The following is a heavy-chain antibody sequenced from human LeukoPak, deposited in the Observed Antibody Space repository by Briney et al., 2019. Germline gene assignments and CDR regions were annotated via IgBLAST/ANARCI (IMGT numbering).Heavy chain of an antibody. CDR3: ARDFKRLDAFDI. CDR2: IYTSGST. D-gene: IGHD6-25*01. Sequence: SETLSLTCTVSGGSISSGDYYWSWIRRPAGKGLEWIGRIYTSGSTNYNPSLKSRITISVDTSKNQFSLKLSSVTAADTAVYYCARDFKRLDAFDIWGQGTMVTVSS. J-gene: IGHJ3*02. CDR1: GGSISSGDYY. V-gene: IGHV4-61*02.